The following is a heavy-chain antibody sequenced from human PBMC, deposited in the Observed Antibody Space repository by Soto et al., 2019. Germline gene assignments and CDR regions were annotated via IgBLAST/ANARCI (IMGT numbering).Heavy chain of an antibody. CDR3: AKDGPPGLLWFGEPPGGY. CDR2: ISYDGSNK. CDR1: GFTFSSYG. D-gene: IGHD3-10*01. V-gene: IGHV3-30*18. J-gene: IGHJ4*02. Sequence: GGSVRLSCAASGFTFSSYGMHWVRQAPGKGLEWVAVISYDGSNKYYADSVKGRFTISRDNSKNTLYLQMNSLRAEDTAVYYCAKDGPPGLLWFGEPPGGYWGQGTLVTVSS.